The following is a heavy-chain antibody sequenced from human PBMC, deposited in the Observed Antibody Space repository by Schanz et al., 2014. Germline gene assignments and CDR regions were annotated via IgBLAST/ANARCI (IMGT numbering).Heavy chain of an antibody. D-gene: IGHD5-12*01. CDR3: AREMLDIVATMDDDAFDI. CDR1: AYTFTGYY. V-gene: IGHV1-2*06. CDR2: INPNSGAT. Sequence: QVQLVQSGAEVKEPGASVKVSCKASAYTFTGYYLHWVRQAPGQGLEWMGQINPNSGATNYAQKFQGRVTMTRDTSISTAYMEMSRLISDDTAVYYCAREMLDIVATMDDDAFDIWGQGTMVTVSS. J-gene: IGHJ3*02.